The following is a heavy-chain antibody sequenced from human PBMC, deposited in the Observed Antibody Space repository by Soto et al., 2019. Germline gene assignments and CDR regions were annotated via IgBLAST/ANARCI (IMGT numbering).Heavy chain of an antibody. D-gene: IGHD3-16*01. CDR1: KFTFSTYS. CDR3: ARDNTVSYGPRTDYLYYGMDV. V-gene: IGHV3-48*02. CDR2: ISSSSNTI. Sequence: GGSLRLSCAASKFTFSTYSMNWVRQAPGKGLEWVSYISSSSNTIYYADSVKGRFTLSRDNAKNSLYLQMNSLRDEDTAVYYCARDNTVSYGPRTDYLYYGMDVWGQGTTVTVSS. J-gene: IGHJ6*02.